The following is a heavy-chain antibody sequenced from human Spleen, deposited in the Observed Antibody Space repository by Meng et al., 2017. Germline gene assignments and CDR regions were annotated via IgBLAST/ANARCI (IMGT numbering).Heavy chain of an antibody. CDR1: GFTFSSYA. D-gene: IGHD3-22*01. CDR2: IGATGDFT. J-gene: IGHJ4*02. CDR3: AKDWAHYDISGAFDY. V-gene: IGHV3-23*01. Sequence: GGSLRLSCAASGFTFSSYAMSWVRQAPGKGLEWVSSIGATGDFTYYANSVKGRFTLSRNNSKNTLYLEMNSLRAEDTAVYYCAKDWAHYDISGAFDYWGQGTLVTVSS.